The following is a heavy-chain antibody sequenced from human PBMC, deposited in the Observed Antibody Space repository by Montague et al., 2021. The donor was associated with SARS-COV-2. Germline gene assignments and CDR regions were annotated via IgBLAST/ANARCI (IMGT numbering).Heavy chain of an antibody. V-gene: IGHV4-39*01. CDR1: GGFISNSGYY. CDR2: IYYSGST. J-gene: IGHJ3*02. CDR3: ARFPTSYYYDSKAAPATPDAFDI. D-gene: IGHD3-22*01. Sequence: SETLSLTCTVSGGFISNSGYYWGWIRQPPGKGLEWIGSIYYSGSTYYNPSLKSRVTISVDTSKNQFSLKLSSVTAADTAVYYCARFPTSYYYDSKAAPATPDAFDIWGQGTMVTVSS.